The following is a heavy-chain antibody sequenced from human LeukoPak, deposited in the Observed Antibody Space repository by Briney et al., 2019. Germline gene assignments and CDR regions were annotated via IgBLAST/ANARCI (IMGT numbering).Heavy chain of an antibody. CDR2: IYTSGTT. J-gene: IGHJ4*02. V-gene: IGHV4-4*07. CDR1: GGSISGYF. Sequence: SETLSLTCTVSGGSISGYFWSWIRQPAGKGLEWIGRIYTSGTTTYNPSLESRVSMSVDTSKSQFSLKMSSVTAADTAVYYCARVRRDINYFDYWGQGTLVTVSS. CDR3: ARVRRDINYFDY. D-gene: IGHD3-9*01.